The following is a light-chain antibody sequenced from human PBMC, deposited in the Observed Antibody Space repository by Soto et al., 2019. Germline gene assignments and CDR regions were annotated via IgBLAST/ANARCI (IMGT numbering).Light chain of an antibody. CDR2: TAS. Sequence: DIQLTQSPSFLSASVGDRVTITCRASQGISSYLAWYQQKPGKAPKLLISTASTLQSGVPSRFSGSGSGTEFTLTITSLQSEDFAVYYCQQYNNWPQTFGQGTKVDI. CDR1: QGISSY. V-gene: IGKV1-9*01. J-gene: IGKJ1*01. CDR3: QQYNNWPQT.